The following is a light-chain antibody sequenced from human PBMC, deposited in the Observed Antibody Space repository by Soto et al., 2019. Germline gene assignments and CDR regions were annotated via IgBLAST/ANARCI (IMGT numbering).Light chain of an antibody. Sequence: EIVLTQSPGSLSVSPGERATLSCRASQSVSRTYLAWYQQKPVQAPRLLIYATSSRATGIPDRFSGSGSGTDFTLTISRLEPEDFAVYHCQQYDSSPRTFGQGTKVDI. V-gene: IGKV3-20*01. CDR2: ATS. CDR3: QQYDSSPRT. J-gene: IGKJ1*01. CDR1: QSVSRTY.